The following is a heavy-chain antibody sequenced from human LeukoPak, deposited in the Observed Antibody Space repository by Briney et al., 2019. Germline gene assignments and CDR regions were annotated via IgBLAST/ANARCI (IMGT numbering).Heavy chain of an antibody. CDR3: TREQDREAAATVIGDS. Sequence: PGGSLRLSCTTSGFTFGDYAMSWFRQAPGKGLEWVGFIRSKDYGGTIEYAASLKGRFTISRDNSKNTLYLQMNSLRVEDTAVYYCTREQDREAAATVIGDSWGQGTLVTVSS. D-gene: IGHD2-15*01. CDR1: GFTFGDYA. V-gene: IGHV3-49*03. CDR2: IRSKDYGGTI. J-gene: IGHJ4*02.